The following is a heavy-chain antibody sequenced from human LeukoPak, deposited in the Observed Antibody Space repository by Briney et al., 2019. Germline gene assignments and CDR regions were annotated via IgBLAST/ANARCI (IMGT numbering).Heavy chain of an antibody. V-gene: IGHV3-33*01. Sequence: PGGSLRLSCAASGFTFGSYGMHWVRQAPGKGLEWVAVIWYDGSNKYYADSVKGRFTISRDNSKNTLYLQMNSLRAEDTAVYYCARDPVVSYGSGSYYPNWFDPWGQGTLVTVSS. CDR2: IWYDGSNK. CDR1: GFTFGSYG. D-gene: IGHD3-10*01. CDR3: ARDPVVSYGSGSYYPNWFDP. J-gene: IGHJ5*02.